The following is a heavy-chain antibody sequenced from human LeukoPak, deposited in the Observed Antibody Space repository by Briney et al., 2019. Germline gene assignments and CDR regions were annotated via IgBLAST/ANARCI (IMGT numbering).Heavy chain of an antibody. CDR3: ARGTAVVRPFDY. J-gene: IGHJ4*02. CDR2: INHSGST. V-gene: IGHV4-34*01. Sequence: PSETLSLTCAVYGGSFSGYYWSWIRQPPGKGPEWIGEINHSGSTNYNPSLKSRVTISVDTSKNQFSLKLSSVTAADTAVYYCARGTAVVRPFDYWGQGTLVTVSS. CDR1: GGSFSGYY. D-gene: IGHD6-19*01.